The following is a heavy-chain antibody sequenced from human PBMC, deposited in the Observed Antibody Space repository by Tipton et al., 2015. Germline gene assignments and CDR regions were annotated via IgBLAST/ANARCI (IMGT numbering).Heavy chain of an antibody. CDR2: IIPIFGTA. Sequence: QVQLVQSGAEVKKPGSSVKVSCKASGGTFSSYAISWVRQAPGQGLEWMGGIIPIFGTANYAQKFQGRVTITADKSTSTAYMELSSLRSEDTAVYYCARSRGYCGGDCSPRNLWYFDLWGRGTLVTVSS. V-gene: IGHV1-69*06. J-gene: IGHJ2*01. CDR1: GGTFSSYA. D-gene: IGHD2-21*02. CDR3: ARSRGYCGGDCSPRNLWYFDL.